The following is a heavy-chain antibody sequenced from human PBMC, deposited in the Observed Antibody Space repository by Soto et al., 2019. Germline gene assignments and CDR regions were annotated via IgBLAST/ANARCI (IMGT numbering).Heavy chain of an antibody. CDR1: GDSVSTNSAT. V-gene: IGHV6-1*01. CDR2: TYYRFKWEI. CDR3: ARLIGNSWLDS. J-gene: IGHJ5*01. D-gene: IGHD3-16*01. Sequence: SQPLSLTCAISGDSVSTNSATWDWIRQSPSRGLEWLGRTYYRFKWEIDYAVSVRVRITINPDTSNNQLSLQLNSLSPDDTAVYYCARLIGNSWLDSWGQGILVTVSS.